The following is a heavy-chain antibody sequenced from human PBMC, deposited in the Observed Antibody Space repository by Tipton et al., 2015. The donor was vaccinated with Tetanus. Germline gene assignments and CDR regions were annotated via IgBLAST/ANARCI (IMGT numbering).Heavy chain of an antibody. V-gene: IGHV3-33*01. D-gene: IGHD5-24*01. CDR2: IWFDGSRA. J-gene: IGHJ4*02. CDR1: GFDFMGYG. Sequence: SLRLSCRASGFDFMGYGMHWVRRAPGTGLEWVAAIWFDGSRAEYADSVQGRFTISRDNSRSMVYLQMDSLRDEDTGVFYCARDTYYQLHHYNYFDFWGQGVRVTVSS. CDR3: ARDTYYQLHHYNYFDF.